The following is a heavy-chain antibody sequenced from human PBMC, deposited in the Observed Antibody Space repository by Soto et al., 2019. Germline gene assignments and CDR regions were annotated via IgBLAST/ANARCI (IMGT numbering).Heavy chain of an antibody. D-gene: IGHD1-26*01. Sequence: EVQLVESGGGLVKPGGSLRLSCVVSGVSFSDYSMTWVRQAPGKGLEWVSLITGNSEYKYYAGSVKGRFTVSRDNAKNSLYLQMNSLTVEDTAVYYCARSGELLQTFDSWGQGTLVTVSS. CDR1: GVSFSDYS. CDR2: ITGNSEYK. V-gene: IGHV3-21*06. J-gene: IGHJ4*02. CDR3: ARSGELLQTFDS.